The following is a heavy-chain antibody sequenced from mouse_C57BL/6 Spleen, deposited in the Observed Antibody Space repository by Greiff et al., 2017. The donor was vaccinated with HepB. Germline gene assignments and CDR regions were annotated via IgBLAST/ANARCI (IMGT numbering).Heavy chain of an antibody. Sequence: QVQLQQSGAELVKPGASVKISCKASGYAFSSYWMNWVKQRPGKGLEWIGQIYPGDGDTNDNGKCKGKATLTADKSSSTAYMQLSSLTSEDSAVYFCAREGVGYDFDYWGQGTTLTVSS. CDR2: IYPGDGDT. CDR3: AREGVGYDFDY. V-gene: IGHV1-80*01. D-gene: IGHD1-2*01. CDR1: GYAFSSYW. J-gene: IGHJ2*01.